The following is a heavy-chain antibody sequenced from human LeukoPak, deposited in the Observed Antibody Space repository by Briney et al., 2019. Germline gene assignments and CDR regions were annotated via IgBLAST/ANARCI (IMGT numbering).Heavy chain of an antibody. Sequence: GGSLRLSCATSGFSLSRNGMHWVRQAPGQGLEWVAFILSDGSYEYYADSVKGRFTISRDTSRNTLFLQMNSLRTEDTAVYYCARKFTAKGAPGRILDYWGPGNPGHRLL. CDR1: GFSLSRNG. V-gene: IGHV3-30*19. D-gene: IGHD6-25*01. CDR3: ARKFTAKGAPGRILDY. J-gene: IGHJ4*02. CDR2: ILSDGSYE.